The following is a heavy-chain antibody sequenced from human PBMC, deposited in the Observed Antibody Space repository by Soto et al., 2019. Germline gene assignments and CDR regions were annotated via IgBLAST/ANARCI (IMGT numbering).Heavy chain of an antibody. D-gene: IGHD4-17*01. CDR1: GFTFSSYA. V-gene: IGHV3-30-3*01. J-gene: IGHJ6*01. CDR3: AREPTGASYYYYGMDV. CDR2: ISYDGSNK. Sequence: QVQLVESGGGVVQPGRSLRLSCAASGFTFSSYAMHWVRQAPGKGLEWVAVISYDGSNKYYADSVKGRFTISRDNSKNTLYLQMNSLRAEDTAVYYCAREPTGASYYYYGMDVW.